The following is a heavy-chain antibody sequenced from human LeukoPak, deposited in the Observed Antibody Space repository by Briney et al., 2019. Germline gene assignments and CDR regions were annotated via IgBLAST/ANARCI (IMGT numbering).Heavy chain of an antibody. V-gene: IGHV1-18*01. CDR2: ISAYNGNT. CDR1: GYTFTSYG. Sequence: SSVTVSCQASGYTFTSYGISWVRQAPGQGREGMGCISAYNGNTNYAQKLHGRVTMTTHRYTSTTSLELKRLRYDATAGSSCTGASWGPPILGTTDFDYWGQGTLVTVSS. D-gene: IGHD7-27*01. CDR3: TGASWGPPILGTTDFDY. J-gene: IGHJ4*02.